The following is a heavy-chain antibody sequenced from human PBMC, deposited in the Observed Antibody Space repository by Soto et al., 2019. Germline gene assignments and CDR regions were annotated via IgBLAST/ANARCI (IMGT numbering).Heavy chain of an antibody. CDR2: ISAYNGNT. V-gene: IGHV1-18*01. Sequence: ASVKVSCKASGYTFTSYGISWVRQAPGQGLEWMGWISAYNGNTNYAQKLQGRVTMTTDTSTSTAYMELRSLRSDDTAVYYCARESYSSGWYYYFDYWGQGTPVTVSS. CDR3: ARESYSSGWYYYFDY. CDR1: GYTFTSYG. D-gene: IGHD6-19*01. J-gene: IGHJ4*02.